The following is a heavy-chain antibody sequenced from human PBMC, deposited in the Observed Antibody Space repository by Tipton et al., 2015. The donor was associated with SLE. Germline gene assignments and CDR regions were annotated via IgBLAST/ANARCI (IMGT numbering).Heavy chain of an antibody. CDR3: ARHDTDRVWGSYRSPGYYYKDV. D-gene: IGHD3-16*02. J-gene: IGHJ6*03. V-gene: IGHV1-2*02. Sequence: QLVQSGAEVKKPGASVKVSCKASGYTFTSYYMHWVRQAPGQGLEWMGWINPNSGGTNYAQKFQGRVTMTRDTSISTAYMELSRLRSDDTAVYYCARHDTDRVWGSYRSPGYYYKDVWGKGTTVTVSS. CDR2: INPNSGGT. CDR1: GYTFTSYY.